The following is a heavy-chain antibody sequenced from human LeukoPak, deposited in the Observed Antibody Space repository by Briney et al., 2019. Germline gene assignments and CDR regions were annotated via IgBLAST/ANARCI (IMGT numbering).Heavy chain of an antibody. J-gene: IGHJ4*02. CDR2: IDQDGGEQ. Sequence: PGGSLRLSCAASGFTFSSYTMNWVRLAPGKGLEWVANIDQDGGEQYYVDSMKGRFTISRDSAKSSLYLQMNNLGAGDAAVYYCARARHRSGWNFDCWGQGTLVIVSS. CDR3: ARARHRSGWNFDC. CDR1: GFTFSSYT. V-gene: IGHV3-7*01. D-gene: IGHD6-19*01.